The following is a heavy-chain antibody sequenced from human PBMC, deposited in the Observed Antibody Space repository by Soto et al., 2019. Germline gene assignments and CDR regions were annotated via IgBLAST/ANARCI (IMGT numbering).Heavy chain of an antibody. D-gene: IGHD6-13*01. V-gene: IGHV3-48*01. J-gene: IGHJ3*02. CDR2: ISSSSSTI. CDR3: ARDMYSSSWYGGRAFDI. Sequence: GGSLRLSCAASGFTFSSYSMNWVRQAPGKGLEWVSYISSSSSTIYYADSVKGRFTISRDNAKNSLYLQMNSLRAEDTAVYYYARDMYSSSWYGGRAFDIWGQGTMVTVSS. CDR1: GFTFSSYS.